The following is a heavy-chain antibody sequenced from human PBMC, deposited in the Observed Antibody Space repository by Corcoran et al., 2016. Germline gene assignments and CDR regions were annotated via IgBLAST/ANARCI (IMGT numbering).Heavy chain of an antibody. CDR1: GGSFSGYY. D-gene: IGHD3-16*02. CDR3: ARVGRDYVWGSYRHIDY. J-gene: IGHJ4*02. CDR2: INHSGST. V-gene: IGHV4-34*01. Sequence: QVQLQQWGAGLLKPSETLSLTCAVYGGSFSGYYWSWIRQPPGKGLEWIGEINHSGSTNYNPSLKSRVTISVDTSKNQFSLKLSSVTAADTAVYYCARVGRDYVWGSYRHIDYWGQGTLVTVSS.